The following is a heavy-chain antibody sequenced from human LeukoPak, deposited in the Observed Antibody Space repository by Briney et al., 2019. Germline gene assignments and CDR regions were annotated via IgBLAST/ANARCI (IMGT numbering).Heavy chain of an antibody. J-gene: IGHJ4*02. Sequence: GGSLRLSCAASGFTFSSCEMNWVRQAPGKGLEWVSYITSGGSTIYYADSVKGRFTISRDNAKNSLYLQMNSLRPEDTAVYYCARLAVYGDYVFDYWGQGTLVTVSS. CDR3: ARLAVYGDYVFDY. V-gene: IGHV3-48*03. CDR2: ITSGGSTI. CDR1: GFTFSSCE. D-gene: IGHD4-17*01.